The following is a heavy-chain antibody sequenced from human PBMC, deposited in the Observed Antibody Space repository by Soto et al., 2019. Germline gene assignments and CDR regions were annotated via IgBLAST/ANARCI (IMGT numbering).Heavy chain of an antibody. V-gene: IGHV3-13*01. CDR1: GFTFSSYD. D-gene: IGHD4-17*01. CDR3: ARGGPYGVVAFDI. Sequence: GGSLRLSCAASGFTFSSYDMHWVRQATGKGLEWVSAIGTAGDTYYPGSVKGRFTISRENAKNSLYLQMNSLRAEDTAVYYCARGGPYGVVAFDIWGQGTMVTVSS. J-gene: IGHJ3*02. CDR2: IGTAGDT.